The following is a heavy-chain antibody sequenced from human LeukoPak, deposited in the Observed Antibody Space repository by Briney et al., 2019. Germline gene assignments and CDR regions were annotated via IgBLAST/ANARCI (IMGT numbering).Heavy chain of an antibody. D-gene: IGHD3-22*01. CDR1: GFTFSSYA. CDR2: ISGSGGST. Sequence: PGGSLRLSCAASGFTFSSYAMSWVRQAPGKGLEWVSAISGSGGSTYYADSVKGRFTISRDNAKNTLYLQMNSLRAEDTAVYYCARSYYYDSSGYYYFYWGQGTLVTVSS. J-gene: IGHJ4*02. V-gene: IGHV3-23*01. CDR3: ARSYYYDSSGYYYFY.